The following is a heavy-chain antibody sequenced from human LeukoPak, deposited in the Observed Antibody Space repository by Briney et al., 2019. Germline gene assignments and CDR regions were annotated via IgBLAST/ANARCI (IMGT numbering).Heavy chain of an antibody. CDR3: ARVDRYHYYLDV. Sequence: SVKVSCKASGGTFSSYSITWVRQALGQGLEWMGGIMPLFNTANYAQQFQGRVTITTDESTSTAYMELSSLRFEDTAMYYCARVDRYHYYLDVWGKGTTVTVSS. CDR2: IMPLFNTA. V-gene: IGHV1-69*05. J-gene: IGHJ6*03. CDR1: GGTFSSYS.